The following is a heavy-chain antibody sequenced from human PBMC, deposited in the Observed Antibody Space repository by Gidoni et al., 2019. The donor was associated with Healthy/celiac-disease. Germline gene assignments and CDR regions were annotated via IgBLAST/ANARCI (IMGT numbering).Heavy chain of an antibody. CDR2: ISYDGSNK. J-gene: IGHJ4*02. D-gene: IGHD3-22*01. CDR3: ASWGYYDPPFDY. V-gene: IGHV3-30*01. Sequence: QVQLVESGGGVVQPGRSLRLSCAASGFTFSSYAMHWVRQAPGKGLEWVAVISYDGSNKYYADSVKGRFTISRDNSKNTLYLQMNSLRAEDTAVYYCASWGYYDPPFDYWGQGTLVTVSS. CDR1: GFTFSSYA.